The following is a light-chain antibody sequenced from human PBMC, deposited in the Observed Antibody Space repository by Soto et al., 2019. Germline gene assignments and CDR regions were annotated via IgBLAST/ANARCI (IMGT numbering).Light chain of an antibody. J-gene: IGLJ2*01. CDR3: NSYTSSSTLV. Sequence: QSVLTQPASVSGSPGQSITISCTGTSSDIGYSNYVSWYQQHPGKAPKLLTYEVHNRPSGVSNRFSGSKSGNTASLTISGLQAEDEAHYYCNSYTSSSTLVFGGGTKVTVL. V-gene: IGLV2-14*01. CDR1: SSDIGYSNY. CDR2: EVH.